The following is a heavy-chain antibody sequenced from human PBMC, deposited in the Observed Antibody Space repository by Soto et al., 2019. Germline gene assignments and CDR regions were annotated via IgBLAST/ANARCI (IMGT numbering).Heavy chain of an antibody. Sequence: PGGSLRLSCAASGFTFSSYAMHWVRQAPGKGLEWVAVISYDGSNKYYADSVKGRFTISRDNSKNTLYLQMNSLRAEDTAVYYCAGGGSGESNWFDPCGQGTLVTVSS. CDR1: GFTFSSYA. D-gene: IGHD3-10*01. J-gene: IGHJ5*02. V-gene: IGHV3-30-3*01. CDR2: ISYDGSNK. CDR3: AGGGSGESNWFDP.